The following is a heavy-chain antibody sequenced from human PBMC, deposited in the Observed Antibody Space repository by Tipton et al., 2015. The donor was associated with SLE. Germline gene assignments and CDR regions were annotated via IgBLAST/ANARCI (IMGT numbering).Heavy chain of an antibody. Sequence: TLSLTCNVSGYSISRGFYWAWIRQAPGKGLEWIGSSLYRGATHYNPSLESRASLSVDTSKSHFSLRLTSVTAADTAVYYCARLESNWHFDVWGRGTLVTVSS. CDR1: GYSISRGFY. D-gene: IGHD2/OR15-2a*01. J-gene: IGHJ2*01. CDR3: ARLESNWHFDV. V-gene: IGHV4-38-2*02. CDR2: SLYRGAT.